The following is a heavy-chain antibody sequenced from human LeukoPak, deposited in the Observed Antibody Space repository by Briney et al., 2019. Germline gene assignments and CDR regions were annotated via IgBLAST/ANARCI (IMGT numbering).Heavy chain of an antibody. V-gene: IGHV4-39*01. D-gene: IGHD3-10*01. Sequence: SETLSLTCTVSGGSISSSSYYWGWIRQPPGKGLEWIGSIYYSGSTYYNPSLKSRVTISVDTSKNQFSLKLSSVTAADTAVYYCASGLWFGDYWGQGTLVTVSS. J-gene: IGHJ4*02. CDR2: IYYSGST. CDR3: ASGLWFGDY. CDR1: GGSISSSSYY.